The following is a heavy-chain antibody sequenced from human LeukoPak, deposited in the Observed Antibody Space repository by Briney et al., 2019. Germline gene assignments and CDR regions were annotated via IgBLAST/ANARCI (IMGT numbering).Heavy chain of an antibody. CDR2: ISSSGSTI. J-gene: IGHJ4*02. CDR3: ASAIVPEWELPLWY. CDR1: GFTFNNYA. D-gene: IGHD1-26*01. V-gene: IGHV3-11*04. Sequence: GGSLRLSCAASGFTFNNYAMSWIRQAPGKGLEWVSYISSSGSTIYYADSVKGRFTISRDNAKNSLYLQMNSLRAEDTAVYYCASAIVPEWELPLWYWGQGTLVTVSS.